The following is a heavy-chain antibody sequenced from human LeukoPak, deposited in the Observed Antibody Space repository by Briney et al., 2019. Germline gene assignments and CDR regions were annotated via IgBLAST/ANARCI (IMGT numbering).Heavy chain of an antibody. CDR2: IGSSGSTI. J-gene: IGHJ4*02. D-gene: IGHD2-15*01. CDR3: ARVVVAATSDY. V-gene: IGHV3-11*01. CDR1: GFTFSDYY. Sequence: GGSLRLSCAASGFTFSDYYMSWIRQAPGKGLEWVSYIGSSGSTIYYADSVEGRFTISRDNAKNSLYLQMNSLRAEDTAVYYCARVVVAATSDYWGQGTLVTVSS.